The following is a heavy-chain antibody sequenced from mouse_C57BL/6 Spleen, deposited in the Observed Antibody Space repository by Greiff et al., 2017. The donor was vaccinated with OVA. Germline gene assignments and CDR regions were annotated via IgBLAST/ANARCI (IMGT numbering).Heavy chain of an antibody. V-gene: IGHV1-50*01. CDR3: ARSEWAY. Sequence: QVQLQQPGAELVKPGASVKLSCKASGYTFPSYWMHWVKQRPGQGLEWIGEIDPSDSYTNYNQNFKGKATLTVDTSSSTAYMQLSSLTSEDSAVYYCARSEWAYWGQGTLVTVSA. J-gene: IGHJ3*01. CDR1: GYTFPSYW. D-gene: IGHD1-3*01. CDR2: IDPSDSYT.